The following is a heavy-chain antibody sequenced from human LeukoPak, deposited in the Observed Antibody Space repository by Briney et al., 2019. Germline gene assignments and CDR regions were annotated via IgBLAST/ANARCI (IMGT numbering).Heavy chain of an antibody. V-gene: IGHV1-18*01. D-gene: IGHD2-15*01. Sequence: ASVKVSCKASGYTFTSYGISWVRQAPGQGLEWMGWISAYNGNTNYAQKLQGRVTITADKSTSTAYMELSSLRSEDTAVYYCASHIVVVVAATQGWFDPWGQGTLVTVSS. CDR2: ISAYNGNT. CDR1: GYTFTSYG. J-gene: IGHJ5*02. CDR3: ASHIVVVVAATQGWFDP.